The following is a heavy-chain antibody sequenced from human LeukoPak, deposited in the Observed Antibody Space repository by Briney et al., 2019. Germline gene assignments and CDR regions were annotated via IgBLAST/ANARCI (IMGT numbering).Heavy chain of an antibody. V-gene: IGHV3-30*02. CDR2: VQYTGNDK. CDR3: AKKVTTKTWADAFDV. CDR1: GFTFSSYD. Sequence: GGSLRLSCAASGFTFSSYDIHWVRQAPGKGLEWVAFVQYTGNDKYYADSVRGRFTISRDNSKDTLHLQMNSLRADDTAVYYCAKKVTTKTWADAFDVWGHGTLVTVSS. D-gene: IGHD4-17*01. J-gene: IGHJ3*01.